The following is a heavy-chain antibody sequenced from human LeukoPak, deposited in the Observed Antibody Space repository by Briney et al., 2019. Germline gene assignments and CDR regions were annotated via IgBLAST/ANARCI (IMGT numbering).Heavy chain of an antibody. CDR3: VRHCYASGSDPLCYFDY. CDR1: GGSISPYY. CDR2: IYHRGST. D-gene: IGHD3-10*01. V-gene: IGHV4-59*08. Sequence: SETLSLTCTVSGGSISPYYWSWIRQPPGKGLEWIGYIYHRGSTNYNPSLKGRVTISIDTSKNQFSLKVSSVTAADTAVYYCVRHCYASGSDPLCYFDYWGQGTLVTVSS. J-gene: IGHJ4*02.